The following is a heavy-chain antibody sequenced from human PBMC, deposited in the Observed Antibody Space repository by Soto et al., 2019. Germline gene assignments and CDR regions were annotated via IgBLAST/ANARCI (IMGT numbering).Heavy chain of an antibody. CDR2: ISGSGGST. V-gene: IGHV3-23*01. J-gene: IGHJ6*02. CDR3: AKDPRYYYDSSGYYYDYYGMDV. D-gene: IGHD3-22*01. Sequence: GGSLRLCCAASGFTFSSYAMSGVRQDPGKGLEWVSAISGSGGSTYYADSVKGRFTISRDNSKNTLYLQMNSLRAEDTAVYYCAKDPRYYYDSSGYYYDYYGMDVWGQGTTVTVSS. CDR1: GFTFSSYA.